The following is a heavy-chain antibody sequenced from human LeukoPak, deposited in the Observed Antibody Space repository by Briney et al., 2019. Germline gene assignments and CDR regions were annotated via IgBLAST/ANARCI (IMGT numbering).Heavy chain of an antibody. Sequence: SETLSLTCTVSGGSISSYYWSWIRQPPGKGLEWIGYIYYNGSTNYNPSLKSRVTISVDTSKNQFSLKLSSVTAADTAVYYCAREGGADCSGGSCYGWFDPWGQGTLVTVSS. CDR3: AREGGADCSGGSCYGWFDP. D-gene: IGHD2-15*01. J-gene: IGHJ5*02. V-gene: IGHV4-59*01. CDR2: IYYNGST. CDR1: GGSISSYY.